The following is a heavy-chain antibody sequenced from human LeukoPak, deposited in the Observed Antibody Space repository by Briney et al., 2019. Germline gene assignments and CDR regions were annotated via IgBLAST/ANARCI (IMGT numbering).Heavy chain of an antibody. Sequence: ASVKVSCKVSGYTLTELSMHWVRQAPGQRLEWMGWINAGNGNTKYSQKFQGRVTITRDTSASTAYMELSSLRSEDTAVYYCARVVGYCSSTSCGGRYGMDVWGQGTTVTVSS. V-gene: IGHV1-3*01. CDR2: INAGNGNT. D-gene: IGHD2-2*01. J-gene: IGHJ6*02. CDR1: GYTLTELS. CDR3: ARVVGYCSSTSCGGRYGMDV.